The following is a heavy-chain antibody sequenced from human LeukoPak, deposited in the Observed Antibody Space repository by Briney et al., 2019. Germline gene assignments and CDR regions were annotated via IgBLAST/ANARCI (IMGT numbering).Heavy chain of an antibody. Sequence: GGSLRLSCAASGFTFSSYAMSWVRQAPGKGLEWVSAISGSGGSTYYADSVKGRFTISRDNAKNSLYLQMNSLRVEDTAVYYCATSQSSVAGIVGDWGQGTLVTVSS. CDR2: ISGSGGST. CDR1: GFTFSSYA. J-gene: IGHJ4*02. V-gene: IGHV3-23*01. CDR3: ATSQSSVAGIVGD. D-gene: IGHD6-19*01.